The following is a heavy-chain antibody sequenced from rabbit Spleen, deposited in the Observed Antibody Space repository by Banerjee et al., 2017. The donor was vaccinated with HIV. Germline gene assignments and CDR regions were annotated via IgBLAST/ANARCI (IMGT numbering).Heavy chain of an antibody. V-gene: IGHV1S45*01. J-gene: IGHJ4*01. D-gene: IGHD8-1*01. CDR3: ARDGAGGSYFAL. Sequence: QEQLVESGGGLVRPEGSLKLSCTASGFSFSNKAVMCWVRQAPGKGLQWIACINAVTGKAVYASWAKGRFTISKTSSTTVTLQMTSLTAADTATYFCARDGAGGSYFALWGPGTLVTVS. CDR1: GFSFSNKAV. CDR2: INAVTGKA.